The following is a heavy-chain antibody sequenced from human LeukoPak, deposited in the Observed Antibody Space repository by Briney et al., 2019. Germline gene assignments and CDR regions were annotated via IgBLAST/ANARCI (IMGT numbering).Heavy chain of an antibody. CDR2: ISGSGGST. J-gene: IGHJ4*02. CDR3: AKPQGLRAVATKPYYFDY. CDR1: GFTFSSYA. Sequence: GGSLRLSCAASGFTFSSYAMSWVRQAPGKGLEWVSAISGSGGSTYYADSVKGRFTISRDDSKNTLYLQMNSLRAEDTAVYYCAKPQGLRAVATKPYYFDYWGQGTLVTVSS. V-gene: IGHV3-23*01. D-gene: IGHD5-24*01.